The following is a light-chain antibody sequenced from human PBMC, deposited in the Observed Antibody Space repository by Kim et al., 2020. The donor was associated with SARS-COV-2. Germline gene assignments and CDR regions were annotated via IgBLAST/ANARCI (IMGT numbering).Light chain of an antibody. V-gene: IGKV1-9*01. CDR1: QGISSY. Sequence: SVGDRVTITCRASQGISSYLAWYQQKPGKAPKLLIYAASTLQNGVPSRFSGSGSGTEFTLSISDLQPEDFATYYCQELDSYPRVTFGLGTRLEIK. J-gene: IGKJ5*01. CDR2: AAS. CDR3: QELDSYPRVT.